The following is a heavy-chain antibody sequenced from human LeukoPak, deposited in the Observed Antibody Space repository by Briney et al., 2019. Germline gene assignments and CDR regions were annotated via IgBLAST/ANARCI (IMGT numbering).Heavy chain of an antibody. CDR2: ITPLYGAS. CDR1: GGRFGNYA. D-gene: IGHD1-1*01. Sequence: SVKVSCKSSGGRFGNYALNWVRQAPGQRFEWMGAITPLYGASNYAQKFQGRLTIVADESTGTGYMELRSLASEDTAVYYCAADSHTSGFDYWAQGTLVTVSS. J-gene: IGHJ4*02. CDR3: AADSHTSGFDY. V-gene: IGHV1-69*13.